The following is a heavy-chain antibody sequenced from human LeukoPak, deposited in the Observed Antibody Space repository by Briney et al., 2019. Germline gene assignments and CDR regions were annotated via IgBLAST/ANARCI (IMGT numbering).Heavy chain of an antibody. J-gene: IGHJ4*02. CDR1: GFTFSSYG. CDR2: ISGSGGST. Sequence: GGSLRLSCAASGFTFSSYGMSWVRQAPGKGLEWVSAISGSGGSTYYADSVKGRFTISRDNSKNTLYLQMNSLRAEDTAVYYCVKDRYCSGGSCYPAWGYWGQGTLVTVSS. D-gene: IGHD2-15*01. V-gene: IGHV3-23*01. CDR3: VKDRYCSGGSCYPAWGY.